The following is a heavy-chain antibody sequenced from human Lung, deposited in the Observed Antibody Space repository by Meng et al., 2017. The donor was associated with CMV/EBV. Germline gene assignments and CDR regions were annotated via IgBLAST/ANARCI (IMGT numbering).Heavy chain of an antibody. Sequence: SETXSLTCTVSGGSISSTYYYWGWLRQPPGKGLEWIGNIFYTGNAYRNPSLKSRVTISVDTSKNHFSLKMSSVTAADTGVYYCARDSGGAAYSGMDVLGRGXTVTVSS. D-gene: IGHD3-10*01. CDR1: GGSISSTYYY. CDR3: ARDSGGAAYSGMDV. CDR2: IFYTGNA. J-gene: IGHJ6*02. V-gene: IGHV4-39*07.